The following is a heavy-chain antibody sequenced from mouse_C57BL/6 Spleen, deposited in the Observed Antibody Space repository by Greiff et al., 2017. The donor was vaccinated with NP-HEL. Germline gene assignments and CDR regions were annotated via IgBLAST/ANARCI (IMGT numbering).Heavy chain of an antibody. D-gene: IGHD2-4*01. J-gene: IGHJ4*01. CDR1: GFNIKNTY. CDR2: IDPANGNT. Sequence: VQLQQSVAELVRPGASVKLSCTASGFNIKNTYMHWVKQRPEQGLEWIGRIDPANGNTKYVPKFQGKATITADTSSNTAYLQLSSLTSEDTAIYYCASPIYYDYEDYAMDYWGQGTSVTVSS. CDR3: ASPIYYDYEDYAMDY. V-gene: IGHV14-3*01.